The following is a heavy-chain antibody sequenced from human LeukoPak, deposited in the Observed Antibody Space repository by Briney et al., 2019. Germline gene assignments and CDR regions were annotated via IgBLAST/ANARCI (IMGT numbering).Heavy chain of an antibody. CDR2: ISGSGGTT. J-gene: IGHJ4*02. D-gene: IGHD5-24*01. CDR3: VRSRDGYNSNSPLDY. V-gene: IGHV3-23*01. Sequence: GGSLRLSCTASGFTFGSYAMSWVRQAPGKGLDWVSSISGSGGTTYYADSVKDRLIISRDNSANTLYLQMSSLRAEDTAVYFCVRSRDGYNSNSPLDYWGQGTLVTVSS. CDR1: GFTFGSYA.